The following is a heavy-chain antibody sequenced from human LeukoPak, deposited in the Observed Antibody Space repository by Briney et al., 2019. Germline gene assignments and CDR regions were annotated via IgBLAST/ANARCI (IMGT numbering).Heavy chain of an antibody. D-gene: IGHD3-16*01. Sequence: PSETLSLTCTVSGGSISSYYWSWIRQPPGKGLEWIGYIYYSGSTNYNPSLKGRVTISVDTSKKQFSLKLSSVTAADTAVYYCARETSQKGAHYMDVWGKGTTVTISS. V-gene: IGHV4-59*01. CDR3: ARETSQKGAHYMDV. J-gene: IGHJ6*03. CDR1: GGSISSYY. CDR2: IYYSGST.